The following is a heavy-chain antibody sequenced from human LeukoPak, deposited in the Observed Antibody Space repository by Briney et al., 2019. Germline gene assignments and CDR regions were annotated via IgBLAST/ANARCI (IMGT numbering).Heavy chain of an antibody. CDR1: GFSFEDYG. J-gene: IGHJ6*02. Sequence: PGGSLRLSCEVSGFSFEDYGMHWVRQAPGKGLEWVSSINYNGDKTDYADSVKGRFTVSRDNAKKSLYLQMSSLRPEDTVLYYCAKHLRATNTYVFYGLDVWGPGTTVTVSS. V-gene: IGHV3-9*01. CDR3: AKHLRATNTYVFYGLDV. D-gene: IGHD5-18*01. CDR2: INYNGDKT.